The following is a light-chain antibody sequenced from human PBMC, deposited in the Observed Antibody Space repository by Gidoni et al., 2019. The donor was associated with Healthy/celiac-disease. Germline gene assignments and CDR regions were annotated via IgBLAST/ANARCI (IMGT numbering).Light chain of an antibody. J-gene: IGKJ2*01. V-gene: IGKV4-1*01. CDR2: RAS. CDR1: QSVLYSSTNNNY. Sequence: DIVPTQSPDSLAVSLGERATINCKSSQSVLYSSTNNNYLDWYQQKPGQPPKLLIYRASTRDSGVPDRFSGSGSGTDFTLTISSLQAEDVAVYYCQQYYSAPYTFXQXTKLEIK. CDR3: QQYYSAPYT.